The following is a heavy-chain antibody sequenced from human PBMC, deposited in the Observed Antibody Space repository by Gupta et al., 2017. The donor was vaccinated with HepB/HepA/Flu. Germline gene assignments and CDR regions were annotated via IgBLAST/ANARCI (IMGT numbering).Heavy chain of an antibody. CDR1: GCGFSSYW. V-gene: IGHV3-7*01. CDR2: IDADGAGQ. CDR3: AKSGVPAGFDI. D-gene: IGHD2-2*01. Sequence: EEQLVESGGGLVLRGGTLRLLCSASGCGFSSYWMNLARQAPGKGLEWVANIDADGAGQYYVESLKGRFTIFRDNARNSLFLQMNSLRAEDTAIYYCAKSGVPAGFDIWGQGTMVTVSP. J-gene: IGHJ3*02.